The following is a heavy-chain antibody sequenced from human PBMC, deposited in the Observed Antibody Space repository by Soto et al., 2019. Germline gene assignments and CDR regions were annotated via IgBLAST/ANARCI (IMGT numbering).Heavy chain of an antibody. CDR3: ARTGDGHHDFLDY. CDR2: INQDGNED. D-gene: IGHD1-1*01. J-gene: IGHJ4*02. Sequence: VHLEESGGGLVQPGGSLRLSCAASGFTFSSNWMTWVGKAQGKGLEWVANINQDGNEDNLLDSVKGRFTISRDNAKNSLFLQMNSLRVDDTAVYYCARTGDGHHDFLDYWGQGALVSVSS. V-gene: IGHV3-7*01. CDR1: GFTFSSNW.